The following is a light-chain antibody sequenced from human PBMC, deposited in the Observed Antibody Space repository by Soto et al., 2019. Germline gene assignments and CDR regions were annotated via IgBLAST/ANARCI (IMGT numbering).Light chain of an antibody. CDR1: QSISTF. CDR3: QQYNSYSPA. V-gene: IGKV1-5*03. CDR2: ASS. J-gene: IGKJ1*01. Sequence: DIQVTQSPSSLSASVGDSVTITCRASQSISTFVNWYQQKGGKAPKLLIHASSTLPSGVPSRFSGSGSGTEFTLTISSLQPDDFATYYCQQYNSYSPAFGQGTKVDIK.